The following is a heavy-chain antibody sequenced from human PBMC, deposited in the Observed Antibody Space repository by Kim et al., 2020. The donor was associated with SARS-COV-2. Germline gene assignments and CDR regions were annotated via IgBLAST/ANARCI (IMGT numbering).Heavy chain of an antibody. D-gene: IGHD6-13*01. Sequence: GGSLRLSCAASGFTFSSYGMHWVRQAPGKGLEWVAVISYDGSNKYYADSVKGRFTISRDNSKNTLYLQMNSLRAEDTAVYYCAKSPRAGILGYWGQGTLVTVSS. CDR1: GFTFSSYG. CDR2: ISYDGSNK. CDR3: AKSPRAGILGY. V-gene: IGHV3-30*18. J-gene: IGHJ4*02.